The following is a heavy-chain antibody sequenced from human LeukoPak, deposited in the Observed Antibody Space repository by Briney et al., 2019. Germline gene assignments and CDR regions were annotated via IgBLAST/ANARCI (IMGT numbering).Heavy chain of an antibody. CDR3: ARDNYDSSGYYFD. V-gene: IGHV3-48*03. CDR1: GFTFSSYE. Sequence: GGSLRLSCAASGFTFSSYEMNWVRQAPGKGLEWVSYISSSGSTIYYADSVKGGFTISRDNAKNSLYLQMNSLRAEDTAVYYCARDNYDSSGYYFDWGQGTLVTVSS. D-gene: IGHD3-22*01. CDR2: ISSSGSTI. J-gene: IGHJ4*02.